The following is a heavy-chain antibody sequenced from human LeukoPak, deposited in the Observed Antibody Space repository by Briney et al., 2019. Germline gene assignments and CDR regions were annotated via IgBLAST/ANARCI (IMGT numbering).Heavy chain of an antibody. V-gene: IGHV4-31*03. CDR3: ARAPTGGLWYYYYMDV. J-gene: IGHJ6*03. CDR2: IYYSGST. Sequence: PSETLSLTCTFSGGSISSGGYYWSWIRQHPGKGLEWIGYIYYSGSTYYNPSLKSRVTISVDTSKNPFSLKLSSVTAADTAVYYCARAPTGGLWYYYYMDVWGKGTTVTVSS. D-gene: IGHD7-27*01. CDR1: GGSISSGGYY.